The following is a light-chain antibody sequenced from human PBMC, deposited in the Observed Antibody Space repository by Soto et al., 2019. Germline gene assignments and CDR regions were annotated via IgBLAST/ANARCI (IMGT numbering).Light chain of an antibody. CDR1: QSVSTKD. CDR3: QHYGSSPPDT. J-gene: IGKJ2*01. Sequence: ELVLTQSPGALSLSLGERATLSCRASQSVSTKDVAWYQQKPGQAPSLLIYGTSNRGADVPDRFSATGSGTDFSLTISRVQPEDFAVYYCQHYGSSPPDTFRQGTKLEIK. V-gene: IGKV3-20*01. CDR2: GTS.